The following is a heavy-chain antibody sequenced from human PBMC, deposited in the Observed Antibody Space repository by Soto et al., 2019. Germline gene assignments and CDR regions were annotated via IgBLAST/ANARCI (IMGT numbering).Heavy chain of an antibody. Sequence: GGSLRLSCATSGFTFSNYWMSWVRQAPGKGLEWVANIKQDGSEKYYVDSVKGRFTISRDNAKNSLYLQMNSLRAEDTAVYYCASSFFEWCLMDVWGQGTTVTVSS. J-gene: IGHJ6*02. CDR1: GFTFSNYW. CDR2: IKQDGSEK. D-gene: IGHD3-3*01. CDR3: ASSFFEWCLMDV. V-gene: IGHV3-7*01.